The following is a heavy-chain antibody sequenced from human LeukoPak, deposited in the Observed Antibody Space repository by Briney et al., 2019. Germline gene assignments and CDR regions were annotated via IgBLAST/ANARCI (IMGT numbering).Heavy chain of an antibody. J-gene: IGHJ4*02. D-gene: IGHD3-3*01. CDR2: IKQDGSEK. CDR1: GFTFSSYW. Sequence: GGSLRLSCAAPGFTFSSYWMSWVRQAPGKGLEWVANIKQDGSEKYYVDSVKGRFTISRDNAKNSLYLQMNSLRAEDTAEYYCAREPPECFDYWGQGTLVTVSS. CDR3: AREPPECFDY. V-gene: IGHV3-7*01.